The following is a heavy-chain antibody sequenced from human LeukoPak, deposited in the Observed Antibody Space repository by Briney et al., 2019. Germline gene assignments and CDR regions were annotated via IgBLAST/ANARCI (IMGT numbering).Heavy chain of an antibody. Sequence: SGPTLVKPTQTLTLTCTFSGFSLSTSGVGVGWXXQPPGKALEWLALIYWNDDKRYSPSLKSRLTITKDTSKNQVVLTMTNMDPVDTATYYCAHREGYDSSGYHPYFDYWGQGTLVTVSS. V-gene: IGHV2-5*01. CDR1: GFSLSTSGVG. D-gene: IGHD3-22*01. CDR3: AHREGYDSSGYHPYFDY. J-gene: IGHJ4*02. CDR2: IYWNDDK.